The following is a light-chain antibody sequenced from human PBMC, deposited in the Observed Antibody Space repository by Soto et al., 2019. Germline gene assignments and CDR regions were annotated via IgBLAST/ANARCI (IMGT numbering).Light chain of an antibody. CDR3: QQYHRYPLT. J-gene: IGKJ3*01. Sequence: DIQMTQSPSTLSASIGDRVTITCRASQSISSWLAWYQQKPGEVPKLLIYKASSLESGVPSRFSGSGSGTEFTLAISSLQPDDFGTYYCQQYHRYPLTFGPGTKSGYQT. CDR1: QSISSW. V-gene: IGKV1-5*03. CDR2: KAS.